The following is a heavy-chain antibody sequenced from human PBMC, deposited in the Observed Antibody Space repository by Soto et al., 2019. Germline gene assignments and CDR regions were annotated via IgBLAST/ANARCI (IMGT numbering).Heavy chain of an antibody. Sequence: GGSLRLSCAASGFTFFNYAMNWVRQAPGKGLEWVSGISDSGGTTYYADSVKGRFTVSRDNSKNTLYLQMNSLRAEDTAVFYCAKERSSGWSFDYWGQGTLVTVSS. D-gene: IGHD6-19*01. J-gene: IGHJ4*02. CDR2: ISDSGGTT. CDR1: GFTFFNYA. V-gene: IGHV3-23*01. CDR3: AKERSSGWSFDY.